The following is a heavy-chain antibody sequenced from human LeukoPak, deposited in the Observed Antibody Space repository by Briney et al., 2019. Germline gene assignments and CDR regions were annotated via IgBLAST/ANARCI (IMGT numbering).Heavy chain of an antibody. J-gene: IGHJ4*02. CDR1: NGSISTYY. CDR3: ARHGGTLDYFDS. Sequence: PSETLSLTCSVSNGSISTYYWSWIRQSPGKGLEWIGYISYGGATTYNPSLKRRVTISVDSPKNHFSLRLTSLTAADTPLYYCARHGGTLDYFDSWGPGSLVTVSS. V-gene: IGHV4-59*08. CDR2: ISYGGAT. D-gene: IGHD1-26*01.